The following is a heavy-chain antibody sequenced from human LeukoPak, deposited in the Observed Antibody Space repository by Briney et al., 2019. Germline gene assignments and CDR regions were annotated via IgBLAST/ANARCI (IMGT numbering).Heavy chain of an antibody. J-gene: IGHJ3*02. CDR3: ARDRVPKKIAAAGYDAFDI. D-gene: IGHD6-13*01. Sequence: GGSLRLSCAASGFTFSNYAMSWIRQAPGKGLEGVSYISSSGSTIYYADSVKGRFTISRDNAKNSLYLQMNSLRAEDTAVYYCARDRVPKKIAAAGYDAFDIWGQGTMVTVSS. CDR2: ISSSGSTI. CDR1: GFTFSNYA. V-gene: IGHV3-11*01.